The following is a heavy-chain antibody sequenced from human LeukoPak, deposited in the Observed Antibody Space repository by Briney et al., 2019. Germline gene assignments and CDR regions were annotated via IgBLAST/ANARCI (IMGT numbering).Heavy chain of an antibody. D-gene: IGHD6-19*01. CDR2: IKHDGRET. CDR1: GFTLSNFW. J-gene: IGHJ4*02. CDR3: ARGRYSSGWYHDY. Sequence: PGGSLRLSCAASGFTLSNFWMTWVGQAPGKGLEWVANIKHDGRETKYVDSVKGRFTISRDNAKNSLYLQMSSLRAEDTAVYYCARGRYSSGWYHDYWGQGALVTVSS. V-gene: IGHV3-7*04.